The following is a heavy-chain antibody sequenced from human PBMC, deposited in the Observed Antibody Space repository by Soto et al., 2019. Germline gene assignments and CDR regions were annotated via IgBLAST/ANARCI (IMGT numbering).Heavy chain of an antibody. D-gene: IGHD3-10*01. CDR3: TTDSYLWFGELLPDFDY. J-gene: IGHJ4*02. CDR2: IKSKTDGGTT. V-gene: IGHV3-15*01. Sequence: GGSLRLSCAASGFTFSDYYMSWIRQAPGKGLEWVGRIKSKTDGGTTGYAAPVKGRFTISRDDSKNTLYLQMNSLKTEDTAVYYCTTDSYLWFGELLPDFDYWGQGTLVTVSS. CDR1: GFTFSDYY.